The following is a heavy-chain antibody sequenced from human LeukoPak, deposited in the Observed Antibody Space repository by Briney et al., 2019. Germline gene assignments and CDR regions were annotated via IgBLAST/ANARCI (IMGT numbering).Heavy chain of an antibody. Sequence: ASVKVSCKASGYTFTSYGISWVRQAPGQGLEWMGWISAYNGNTNYAQKFQGRLTMTTDTSTTTAYMELRSLRYDDTAVYYCARDHCTSTSCYHDAFDIWGQGTMVTVPS. V-gene: IGHV1-18*01. CDR3: ARDHCTSTSCYHDAFDI. CDR2: ISAYNGNT. J-gene: IGHJ3*02. CDR1: GYTFTSYG. D-gene: IGHD2-2*01.